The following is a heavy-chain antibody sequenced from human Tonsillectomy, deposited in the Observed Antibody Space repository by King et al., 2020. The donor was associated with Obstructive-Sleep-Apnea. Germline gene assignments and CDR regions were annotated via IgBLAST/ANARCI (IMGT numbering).Heavy chain of an antibody. CDR3: ARLDCSSTSCYAVGFDY. CDR1: GGSISSDDYY. J-gene: IGHJ4*02. D-gene: IGHD2-2*01. CDR2: IYYSGST. V-gene: IGHV4-30-4*01. Sequence: QLQESGPGLVKPSQTLSLTCTVSGGSISSDDYYWNWIRQPPWKGLGWIGYIYYSGSTYYNPSLKSRITISVDTSKNQFSLKLRSVTAADTAVYYCARLDCSSTSCYAVGFDYWGQGTLVTVSS.